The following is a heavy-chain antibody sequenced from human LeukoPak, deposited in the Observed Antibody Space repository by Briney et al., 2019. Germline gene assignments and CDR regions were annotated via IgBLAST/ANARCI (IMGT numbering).Heavy chain of an antibody. D-gene: IGHD6-19*01. V-gene: IGHV4-39*07. J-gene: IGHJ3*02. CDR2: IYYSGST. CDR1: GFTVSSNY. Sequence: PGGSLRLPCAASGFTVSSNYMSWVRQAPGKGLEWIGSIYYSGSTYYNPSLKSRVTISVDTSKNQFSLKLSSVTAADTAVYYCAGAVAGYTDAFDIWGQGTMVTVSS. CDR3: AGAVAGYTDAFDI.